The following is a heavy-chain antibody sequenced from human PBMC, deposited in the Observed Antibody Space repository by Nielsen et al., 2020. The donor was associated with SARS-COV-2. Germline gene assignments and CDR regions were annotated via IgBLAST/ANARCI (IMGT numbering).Heavy chain of an antibody. V-gene: IGHV1-69*13. CDR3: ASGIPRAKWEVLGTLDI. J-gene: IGHJ3*02. CDR2: IIPIFGTA. CDR1: GGTFSSYA. D-gene: IGHD1-26*01. Sequence: SVKVSCKASGGTFSSYAISWVRQAPGQGLEWMGGIIPIFGTANYAQKFQGRVTITADESTSTAYMELSSLRSEDTAVYYCASGIPRAKWEVLGTLDIWGQGTMVTVSS.